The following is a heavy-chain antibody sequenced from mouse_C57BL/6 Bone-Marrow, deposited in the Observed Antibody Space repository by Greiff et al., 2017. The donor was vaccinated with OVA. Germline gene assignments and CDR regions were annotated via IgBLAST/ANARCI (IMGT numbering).Heavy chain of an antibody. CDR3: ASPYYGNPQWYFDV. Sequence: EVKLMESGGDLVKPGGSLKLSCAASGFTFSSYGMSWVRQTPDKRLEWVATISSGGSYTYYPDSVKRRFTISRDNAKNTLYLQMSSLKSEDTAMYYCASPYYGNPQWYFDVWGTGTTVTVSS. V-gene: IGHV5-6*01. CDR1: GFTFSSYG. J-gene: IGHJ1*03. D-gene: IGHD2-1*01. CDR2: ISSGGSYT.